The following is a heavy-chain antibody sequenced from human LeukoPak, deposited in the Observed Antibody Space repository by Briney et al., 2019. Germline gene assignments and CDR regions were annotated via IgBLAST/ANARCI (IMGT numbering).Heavy chain of an antibody. V-gene: IGHV4-34*01. CDR1: GGSFSGYY. Sequence: KSSETLSLTCAVYGGSFSGYYWSWIRQPPGKGLEWIGEINHSGSTNYNPSLKSRVTISVDTSKNQFSLKLSSVTAADTAVYYCARGSTMVRGARPYWYFDLWGRGTLVTVSS. CDR3: ARGSTMVRGARPYWYFDL. J-gene: IGHJ2*01. D-gene: IGHD3-10*01. CDR2: INHSGST.